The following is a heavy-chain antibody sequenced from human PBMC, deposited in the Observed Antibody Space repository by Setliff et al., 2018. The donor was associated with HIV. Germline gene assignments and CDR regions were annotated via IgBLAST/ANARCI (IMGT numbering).Heavy chain of an antibody. V-gene: IGHV1-18*01. Sequence: GASVKVSCKASGYTFTSYAISWVRQAPGQGLEWMGWISAYSGNTHYAQRLQDRVTMTTDTSTSTAYMDLRSLRSDDTAVYFCARENEGGAFDIWGQGTMVTVSS. CDR2: ISAYSGNT. D-gene: IGHD1-1*01. CDR3: ARENEGGAFDI. CDR1: GYTFTSYA. J-gene: IGHJ3*02.